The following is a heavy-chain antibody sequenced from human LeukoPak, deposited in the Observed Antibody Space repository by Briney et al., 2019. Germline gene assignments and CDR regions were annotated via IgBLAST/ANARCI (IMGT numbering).Heavy chain of an antibody. D-gene: IGHD6-13*01. CDR3: ATLGQQLVEGDDAFDI. Sequence: GGSLRLSCAASGFTFSNAWMSWVRQAPGKGLEWVSSISSSSSYIYYADSVKGRFTISRDNAKNSLYLQMNSLRAEDTAVYYCATLGQQLVEGDDAFDIWGQGTMVTVSS. CDR2: ISSSSSYI. CDR1: GFTFSNAW. J-gene: IGHJ3*02. V-gene: IGHV3-21*01.